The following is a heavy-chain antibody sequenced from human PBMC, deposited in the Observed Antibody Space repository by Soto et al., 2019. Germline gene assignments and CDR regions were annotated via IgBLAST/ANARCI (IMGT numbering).Heavy chain of an antibody. CDR3: ARIYYGSGSVNWFDP. J-gene: IGHJ5*02. CDR1: GYTFTSYG. V-gene: IGHV1-18*01. D-gene: IGHD3-10*01. CDR2: ISAYNGNT. Sequence: GASVKVSCEASGYTFTSYGISWVRQAPGQGLEWMGWISAYNGNTNYAQKLQGRVTMTTDTSTSTAYMELRSLRSDDTAVYYCARIYYGSGSVNWFDPWGQGTLVTVSS.